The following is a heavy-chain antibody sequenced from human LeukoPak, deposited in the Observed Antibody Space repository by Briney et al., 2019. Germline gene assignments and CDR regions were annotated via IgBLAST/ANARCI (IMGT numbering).Heavy chain of an antibody. CDR3: ARDSSTERGITGIDY. V-gene: IGHV1-18*01. Sequence: ASVKVSCKASGYTFTSYGISWVRQAPGQGLEWMGWISAYNGNTNYAQKLQGRVTMTTDTSTSTAYMELRSLRSDDTAVYYCARDSSTERGITGIDYWGQGTLVTVSS. CDR2: ISAYNGNT. D-gene: IGHD1-20*01. J-gene: IGHJ4*02. CDR1: GYTFTSYG.